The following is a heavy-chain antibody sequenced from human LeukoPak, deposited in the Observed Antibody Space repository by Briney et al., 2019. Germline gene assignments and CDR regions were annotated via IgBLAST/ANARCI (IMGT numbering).Heavy chain of an antibody. J-gene: IGHJ2*01. CDR2: IYHSGST. CDR1: GYSISSCYY. Sequence: PSETLSLTCAVSGYSISSCYYWGWIRQPPGKGLEWIGSIYHSGSTYYNPSLKSRVTISVDTSKNQLSLKLSSVTAADTAVYYCARAAVQYWYFDLWGRGTLVTVSS. V-gene: IGHV4-38-2*01. D-gene: IGHD6-19*01. CDR3: ARAAVQYWYFDL.